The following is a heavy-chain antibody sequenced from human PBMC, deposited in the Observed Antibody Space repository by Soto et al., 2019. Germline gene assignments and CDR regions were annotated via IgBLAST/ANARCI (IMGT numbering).Heavy chain of an antibody. D-gene: IGHD2-21*01. Sequence: QVQLVESGGGVVQPGRSLRLSCAASGFTFSSYAMHWVRQAPGKGLEWVAVISYDGSNKYYADSVKGRFTISRDNSKNTLYLQMNSLRAKDTAVYYCARDDWDSPRYYYNYGMDVWGQGTTVTVSS. CDR2: ISYDGSNK. J-gene: IGHJ6*02. CDR1: GFTFSSYA. V-gene: IGHV3-30-3*01. CDR3: ARDDWDSPRYYYNYGMDV.